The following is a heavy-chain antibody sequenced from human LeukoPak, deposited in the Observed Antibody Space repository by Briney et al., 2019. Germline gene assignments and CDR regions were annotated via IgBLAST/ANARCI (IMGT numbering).Heavy chain of an antibody. CDR1: GFTFSSYE. D-gene: IGHD3-22*01. CDR3: ARESSGGYYFDVFDI. CDR2: ISSSGSTI. V-gene: IGHV3-48*03. Sequence: GGSLRLSCAASGFTFSSYEMNWVRQAPGKVLEWVSYISSSGSTIYYADSVKGRFTISRDNAKNSLYLQMNSLRAEDTAFYYCARESSGGYYFDVFDIWGQGTMVTVSS. J-gene: IGHJ3*02.